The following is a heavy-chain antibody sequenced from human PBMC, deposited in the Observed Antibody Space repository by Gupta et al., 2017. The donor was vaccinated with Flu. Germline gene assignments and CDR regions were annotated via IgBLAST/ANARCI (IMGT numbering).Heavy chain of an antibody. J-gene: IGHJ4*02. Sequence: EVQLLESGGGLVQPGGSLRLSCAASGFTFSSYAMSWVRQAPGKGLEWVSAISGSDGSTYYADSVKGRFTISRDNSKNTLYLQMNSLRAEDTAVYYCAKGTPYYYDRVDYFDYWGQGTLVTVSS. D-gene: IGHD3-22*01. CDR2: ISGSDGST. CDR1: GFTFSSYA. V-gene: IGHV3-23*01. CDR3: AKGTPYYYDRVDYFDY.